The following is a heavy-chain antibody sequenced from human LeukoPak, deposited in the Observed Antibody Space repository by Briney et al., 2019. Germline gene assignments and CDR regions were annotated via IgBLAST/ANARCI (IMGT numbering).Heavy chain of an antibody. Sequence: ASVKVSCKVSGYTLTELSMHWVRQAPGKGLEWMGGFDPEDGETIYAQKFQGRVTMTEDTSTDTAYMELSSLRSEDTAVYYCATDGNQPGLYGVVGYWGQGTLVTVSS. CDR1: GYTLTELS. V-gene: IGHV1-24*01. J-gene: IGHJ4*02. CDR3: ATDGNQPGLYGVVGY. D-gene: IGHD4-17*01. CDR2: FDPEDGET.